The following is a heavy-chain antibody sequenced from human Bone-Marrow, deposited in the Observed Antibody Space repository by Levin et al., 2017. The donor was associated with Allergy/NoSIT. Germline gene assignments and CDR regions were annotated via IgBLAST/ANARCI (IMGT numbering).Heavy chain of an antibody. CDR1: GFTFSSYG. D-gene: IGHD3-9*01. CDR3: PRSTLRYDILTGYLAPFDS. CDR2: IWYDGSNK. J-gene: IGHJ4*02. Sequence: GGSLRLSCAASGFTFSSYGMHWVRQAPGKGLEWVAVIWYDGSNKYYADSVKGRFTISRDNSKNTLYLQMNSLRAEDTAVYYCPRSTLRYDILTGYLAPFDSWGQGTLVTVSS. V-gene: IGHV3-33*01.